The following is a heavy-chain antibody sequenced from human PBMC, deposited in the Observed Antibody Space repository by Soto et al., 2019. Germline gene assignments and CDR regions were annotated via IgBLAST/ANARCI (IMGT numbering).Heavy chain of an antibody. D-gene: IGHD4-17*01. Sequence: GGSLRLSCAASGFTFSSYSMNWVRQAPGKGLEWVSYISSSSSTIYYADSVKGRFTISRDNAKNSLYLQMNSLRAEDTAVYYCARESGSYGYDYGDYYYYYGMDVWGQGTTVTVSS. CDR3: ARESGSYGYDYGDYYYYYGMDV. V-gene: IGHV3-48*04. J-gene: IGHJ6*02. CDR1: GFTFSSYS. CDR2: ISSSSSTI.